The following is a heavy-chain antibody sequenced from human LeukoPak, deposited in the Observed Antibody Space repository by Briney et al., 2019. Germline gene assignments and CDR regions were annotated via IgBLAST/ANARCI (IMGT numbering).Heavy chain of an antibody. CDR2: VHLSGAS. CDR1: GGSILSTNW. D-gene: IGHD1-26*01. CDR3: ARESGAFSPFGY. V-gene: IGHV4-4*02. J-gene: IGHJ4*02. Sequence: SGTLSLTCAVSGGSILSTNWWSWVRQPPGKGLEWIGEVHLSGASNYNPSLKSRVSMSIDKSRNHLSLELTSVTAADTAIYYCARESGAFSPFGYWGQGTLVTVSS.